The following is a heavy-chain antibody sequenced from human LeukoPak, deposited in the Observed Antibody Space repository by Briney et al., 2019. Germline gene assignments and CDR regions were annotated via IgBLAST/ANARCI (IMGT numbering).Heavy chain of an antibody. CDR1: GYTFTSYY. V-gene: IGHV1-46*01. Sequence: ASVKVSCKASGYTFTSYYIHWVRQAPGQGLEWMGIINPSGGSANYAQKFQGRVTITADESTSTAYMELSSLRSEDTAVYYCAREGGLFDLGTLDYYYGMDVWGQGTTVTVSS. CDR2: INPSGGSA. J-gene: IGHJ6*02. D-gene: IGHD3-10*02. CDR3: AREGGLFDLGTLDYYYGMDV.